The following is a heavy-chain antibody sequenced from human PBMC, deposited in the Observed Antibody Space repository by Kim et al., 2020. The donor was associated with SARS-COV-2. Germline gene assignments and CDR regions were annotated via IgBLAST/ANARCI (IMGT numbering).Heavy chain of an antibody. Sequence: YSDSVTGRFTISRDNAKGTLYLEMNRLRAEDTATYYCARSKVPDWRYFPEHWGQGTLVTVSS. CDR3: ARSKVPDWRYFPEH. V-gene: IGHV3-74*01. D-gene: IGHD3-9*01. J-gene: IGHJ4*02.